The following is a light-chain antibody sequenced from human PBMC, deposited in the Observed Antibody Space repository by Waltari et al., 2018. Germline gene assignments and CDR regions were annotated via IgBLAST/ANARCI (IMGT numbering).Light chain of an antibody. CDR2: DVS. J-gene: IGLJ2*01. CDR3: NSYAGSNSVL. V-gene: IGLV2-8*01. Sequence: QSALTQPPSASGSPGQSVTISCTGTSSDVGGYNCVSWYQQHPGKAPKLMIYDVSKRPSWVPAPLSGSKSGNTAYLTVAGLQAEDEADYYCNSYAGSNSVLFGAGTKLTVL. CDR1: SSDVGGYNC.